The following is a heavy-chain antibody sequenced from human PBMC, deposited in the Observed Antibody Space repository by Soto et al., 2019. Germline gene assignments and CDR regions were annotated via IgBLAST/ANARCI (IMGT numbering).Heavy chain of an antibody. Sequence: QITLKESGPTLVKPTQTLTLTCTFSGFSLSTSGVGVAWIRQPPGKALEWLALIYWDDDKRYSPSLKSRFTITKDTSKNHVVLTMTNRDPVDTATYYCAHTYPNSYYYYGMDVWGQGTTVTVSS. CDR1: GFSLSTSGVG. CDR2: IYWDDDK. J-gene: IGHJ6*02. D-gene: IGHD2-8*01. V-gene: IGHV2-5*02. CDR3: AHTYPNSYYYYGMDV.